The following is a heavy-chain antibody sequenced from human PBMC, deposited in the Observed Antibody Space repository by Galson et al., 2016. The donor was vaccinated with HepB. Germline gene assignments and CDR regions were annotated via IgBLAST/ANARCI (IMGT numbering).Heavy chain of an antibody. CDR2: INSRSSTI. V-gene: IGHV3-48*02. Sequence: SLRLSCAASGFDFNSYSINWVRQAPGKGLEWLSYINSRSSTIYYSDSVKGRFTISRDNAKKSLYLQMDSLTDEDTAVYYCARDRKGPTVYNYGMDLWGQGTTVTVSS. J-gene: IGHJ6*02. CDR1: GFDFNSYS. D-gene: IGHD3-10*01. CDR3: ARDRKGPTVYNYGMDL.